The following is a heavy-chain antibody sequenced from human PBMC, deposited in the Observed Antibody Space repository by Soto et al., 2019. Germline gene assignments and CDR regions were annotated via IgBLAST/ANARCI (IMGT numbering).Heavy chain of an antibody. D-gene: IGHD2-21*02. J-gene: IGHJ4*02. CDR3: AKQIYGGNS. CDR1: GFTFSASA. Sequence: GGSLRLSCATSGFTFSASAMHWVRQVSGKGLEWIARIRSKANNYATTYAASVKGRFTISRDDSENTVYLQMNSLKTEDTAIYYCAKQIYGGNSWGQETLVTVSS. V-gene: IGHV3-73*01. CDR2: IRSKANNYAT.